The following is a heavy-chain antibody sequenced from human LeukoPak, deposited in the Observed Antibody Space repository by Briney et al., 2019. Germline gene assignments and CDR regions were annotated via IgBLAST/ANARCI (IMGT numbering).Heavy chain of an antibody. V-gene: IGHV4-61*02. Sequence: SQTLSLTCTVSGGSISSGSHYWSWIRQPAGKRLEWIGRIYTSGSTNYNPSLKSRVTIAVDTSKNQFSLKLSSVTAADTAVYYCARVSYNGFDPWGQGTLVTVSS. CDR3: ARVSYNGFDP. J-gene: IGHJ5*02. D-gene: IGHD5-18*01. CDR2: IYTSGST. CDR1: GGSISSGSHY.